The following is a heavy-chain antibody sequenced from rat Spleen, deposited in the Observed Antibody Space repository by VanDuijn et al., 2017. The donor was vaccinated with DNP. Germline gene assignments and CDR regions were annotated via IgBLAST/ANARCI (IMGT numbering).Heavy chain of an antibody. V-gene: IGHV2S12*01. J-gene: IGHJ2*01. Sequence: QVQLKESGPGLVQPSQTLSLTCTVSGFSLTSYGVSWVRQPPGKGLEWIVAISSGGSSYYNSALKSRLSISRDTSKSQVFLKMNSLKTEDTAIYFCAREEPRILSFFSSLFDYWGQGVMVTVSS. D-gene: IGHD1-2*01. CDR1: GFSLTSYG. CDR3: AREEPRILSFFSSLFDY. CDR2: ISSGGSS.